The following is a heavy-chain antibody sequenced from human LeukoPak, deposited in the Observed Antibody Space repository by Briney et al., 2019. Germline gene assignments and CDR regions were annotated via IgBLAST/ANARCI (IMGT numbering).Heavy chain of an antibody. Sequence: GGSLRLSSTASGFTFGDYAMSWFRQAPGKGLEWVGFIRSKAYGGTTEYAASVKGRFTISRDDSKSIAYLQMNSLKTEDTAVYYCTSSYGGNVWFDPWGQGTLVTVSS. D-gene: IGHD4-23*01. J-gene: IGHJ5*02. V-gene: IGHV3-49*03. CDR1: GFTFGDYA. CDR2: IRSKAYGGTT. CDR3: TSSYGGNVWFDP.